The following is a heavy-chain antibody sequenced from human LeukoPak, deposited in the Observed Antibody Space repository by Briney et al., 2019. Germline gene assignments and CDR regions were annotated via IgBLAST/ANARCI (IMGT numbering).Heavy chain of an antibody. D-gene: IGHD2-8*01. V-gene: IGHV3-23*01. CDR1: GFTFSSYA. Sequence: PGGSLRLSCAASGFTFSSYAMSWVRQAPGKGLEWVSAISGSGGSTYYADSVKGRFTISRDNSKNTLYLQINSLRAEDPAVYYCAKIRGVYATAFDSWGQGTLVTVSS. CDR2: ISGSGGST. J-gene: IGHJ4*02. CDR3: AKIRGVYATAFDS.